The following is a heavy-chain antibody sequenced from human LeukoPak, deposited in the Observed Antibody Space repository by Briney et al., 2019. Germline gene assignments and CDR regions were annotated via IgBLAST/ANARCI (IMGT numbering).Heavy chain of an antibody. V-gene: IGHV4-34*01. Sequence: KSSETLSLTCAVYGGSFSGYYWSWIRQPPGKGLEWIGEINHSGSTNCNPSLKSRVTISVDTSKNQFSLKLSSVTAADTAVYYCARGSLQSGFDYWGQGTLVTVSS. CDR3: ARGSLQSGFDY. CDR1: GGSFSGYY. CDR2: INHSGST. D-gene: IGHD5-24*01. J-gene: IGHJ4*02.